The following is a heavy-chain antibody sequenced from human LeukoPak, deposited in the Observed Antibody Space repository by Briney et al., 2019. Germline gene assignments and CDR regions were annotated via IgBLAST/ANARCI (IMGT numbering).Heavy chain of an antibody. D-gene: IGHD6-19*01. CDR3: ARFTGGIAVD. Sequence: GSLRLSCAASGFTFSDYYMSWIRQAPGKGLEWVSYISSISSYTNYADSVKGRFTISRDNAKNSLYLQMNSLRAEDTAVYYCARFTGGIAVDWGQGTLVTVSS. CDR2: ISSISSYT. J-gene: IGHJ4*02. CDR1: GFTFSDYY. V-gene: IGHV3-11*06.